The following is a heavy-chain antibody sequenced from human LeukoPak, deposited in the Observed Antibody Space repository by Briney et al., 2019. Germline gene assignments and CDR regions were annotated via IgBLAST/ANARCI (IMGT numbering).Heavy chain of an antibody. V-gene: IGHV3-11*01. CDR2: ISSSGSTI. J-gene: IGHJ4*02. Sequence: PGGSLRLSCAASGFTFSGYYMSWIRQAPGKGLEWVSYISSSGSTIYYADSVKGRFTISRDNSKNTLYLQMNSLRAEDTAVYYCAKSRTTGTTCSDYWGQGTLVTVSS. D-gene: IGHD1-7*01. CDR1: GFTFSGYY. CDR3: AKSRTTGTTCSDY.